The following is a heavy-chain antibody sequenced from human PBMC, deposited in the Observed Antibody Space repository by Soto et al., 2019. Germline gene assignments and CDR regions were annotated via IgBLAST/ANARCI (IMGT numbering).Heavy chain of an antibody. CDR2: ISGSGGST. CDR3: AKVLRGWHDAFDI. CDR1: GFTFSSYG. D-gene: IGHD6-19*01. V-gene: IGHV3-23*04. J-gene: IGHJ3*02. Sequence: VQLVESGGGVVQPGRSLRLSCAASGFTFSSYGMHWVRQAPGKGLEWVSAISGSGGSTYYADSVKGRFTISRDNSKNTLYLQMNSLRAEDTAVYYCAKVLRGWHDAFDIWGQGTMVTVSS.